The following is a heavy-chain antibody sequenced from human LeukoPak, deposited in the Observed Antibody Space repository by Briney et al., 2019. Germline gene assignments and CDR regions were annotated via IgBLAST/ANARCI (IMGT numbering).Heavy chain of an antibody. Sequence: PSETLSLTCAVYGGSFSGYYWSWIRQPPGKGLEWIGEINHSGSTNYNPSLKSRVTISVDTSKNQFSLKLSSVTAADTAVYYCASSTAMVDYYFDYWGQGTLVTVSS. J-gene: IGHJ4*02. CDR1: GGSFSGYY. D-gene: IGHD5-18*01. V-gene: IGHV4-34*01. CDR3: ASSTAMVDYYFDY. CDR2: INHSGST.